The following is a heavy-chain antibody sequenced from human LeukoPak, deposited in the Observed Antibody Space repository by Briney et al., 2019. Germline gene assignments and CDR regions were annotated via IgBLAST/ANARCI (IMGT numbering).Heavy chain of an antibody. J-gene: IGHJ6*03. V-gene: IGHV3-7*01. CDR2: IKQDGSEK. CDR3: ARDAFSYYYYYMDV. Sequence: GGSLRLSCAASGFTFSDYWMSWVRQAPGKGLEWVANIKQDGSEKHYVDSAKGRFTISRDNAKNSLYLQMNSLRAEDTAVYYCARDAFSYYYYYMDVWGKGTTVTVSS. CDR1: GFTFSDYW.